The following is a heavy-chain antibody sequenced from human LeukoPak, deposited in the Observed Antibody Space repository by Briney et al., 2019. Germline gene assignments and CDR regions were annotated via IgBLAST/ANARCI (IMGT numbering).Heavy chain of an antibody. D-gene: IGHD2-21*01. CDR1: GFTFSSYG. V-gene: IGHV3-21*01. J-gene: IGHJ4*02. Sequence: GGSLTLSCAASGFTFSSYGMSWVRQAPGKGLEWVSSISNGGNYVSYADSLKGRFTMSRDNAKNSLYLQMDSLTAEDTAAYYCVRGDFQSGYWGQGTLVTVSS. CDR2: ISNGGNYV. CDR3: VRGDFQSGY.